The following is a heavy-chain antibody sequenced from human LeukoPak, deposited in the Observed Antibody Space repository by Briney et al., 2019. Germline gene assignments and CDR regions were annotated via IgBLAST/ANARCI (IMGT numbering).Heavy chain of an antibody. J-gene: IGHJ4*02. D-gene: IGHD3-22*01. CDR3: AKDGFDYYDSSGYYYFNY. V-gene: IGHV3-23*01. CDR2: ISGGGVAI. Sequence: GGSLRLSCAASGFTFSNHAMSWVRQAPGKGLQWVSAISGGGVAIYYADSVKGRFTISRDNSKNTLYLQMNSLRAEDTAVYYCAKDGFDYYDSSGYYYFNYWGQGTLVTASS. CDR1: GFTFSNHA.